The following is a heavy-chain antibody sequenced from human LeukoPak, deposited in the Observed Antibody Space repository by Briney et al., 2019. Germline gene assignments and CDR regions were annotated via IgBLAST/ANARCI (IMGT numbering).Heavy chain of an antibody. Sequence: PGGSLRLSCTASGFTLSRFAMHWVRQAPGKGLEWLGHMSDDGSEKHYVDSVRGRFTIPRDPSKNTLYLEMTSLRTEDTAVYYCAREADSGYYRTVDYWGQGTMVTVS. J-gene: IGHJ4*02. CDR3: AREADSGYYRTVDY. CDR1: GFTLSRFA. D-gene: IGHD2-15*01. CDR2: MSDDGSEK. V-gene: IGHV3-30-3*01.